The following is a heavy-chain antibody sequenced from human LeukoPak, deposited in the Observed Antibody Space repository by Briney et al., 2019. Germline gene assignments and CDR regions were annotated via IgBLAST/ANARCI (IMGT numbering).Heavy chain of an antibody. D-gene: IGHD2-15*01. CDR3: AHRGYCSGDNCYSGRYFDY. Sequence: SGPTLVKPTQTLTLTCTFSGFSLSTTGVGVGWIRQPPGKALEWLAVLYWDDNKRYSPSLESTLTITKDTSRNQVVLTMTNMDPVDTATYYCAHRGYCSGDNCYSGRYFDYWGQGALVTVSS. V-gene: IGHV2-5*02. J-gene: IGHJ4*02. CDR1: GFSLSTTGVG. CDR2: LYWDDNK.